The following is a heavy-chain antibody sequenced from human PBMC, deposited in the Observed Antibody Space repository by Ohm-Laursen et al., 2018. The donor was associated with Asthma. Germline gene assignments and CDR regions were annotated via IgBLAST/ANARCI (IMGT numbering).Heavy chain of an antibody. D-gene: IGHD3-22*01. CDR3: ARDGSRSGHYPRPHDY. Sequence: SLRLSCTASGFTFTSYDMYWVRQAPGKGLEFVAVIWYGGSNKYYADSVKGRFTISRDNSKNTVDLQMNSLRAEDTAVYYCARDGSRSGHYPRPHDYWGQGTLVTVSS. CDR1: GFTFTSYD. V-gene: IGHV3-33*01. CDR2: IWYGGSNK. J-gene: IGHJ4*02.